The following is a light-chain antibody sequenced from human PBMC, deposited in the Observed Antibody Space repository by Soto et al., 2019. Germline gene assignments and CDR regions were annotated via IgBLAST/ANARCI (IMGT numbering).Light chain of an antibody. CDR3: QQRSNWPPAWT. CDR1: QSISTW. CDR2: NTS. J-gene: IGKJ1*01. Sequence: DILMTQSPSFLSASVGDIGTLTCRASQSISTWVAWYQQKPGKAPKLLLYNTSSLESGVPSRFRGSGSGTDFTRTISSLEPEDFAVAYCQQRSNWPPAWTFGQGTKV. V-gene: IGKV1-5*03.